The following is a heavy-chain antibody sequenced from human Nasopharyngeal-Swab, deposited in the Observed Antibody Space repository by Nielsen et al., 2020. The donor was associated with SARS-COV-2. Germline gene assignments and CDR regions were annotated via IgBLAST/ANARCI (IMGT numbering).Heavy chain of an antibody. CDR3: ARVALGSYLRGRGMDV. V-gene: IGHV4-34*10. CDR1: GGAFSGFY. J-gene: IGHJ6*02. CDR2: INPSGGT. D-gene: IGHD3-16*02. Sequence: SETLSLTCAVYGGAFSGFYWSWIRQSPGEGLEWIGEINPSGGTDYNPSLKSRVSMSVDTSKNQFSLNLTSVTAADTAVYYCARVALGSYLRGRGMDVWGQGTTVTVSS.